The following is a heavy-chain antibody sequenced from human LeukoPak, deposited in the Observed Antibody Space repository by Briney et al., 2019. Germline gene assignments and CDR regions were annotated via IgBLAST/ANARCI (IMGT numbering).Heavy chain of an antibody. CDR3: VPRSRGMDV. D-gene: IGHD3-10*01. CDR1: GFPFSSYW. V-gene: IGHV3-53*01. J-gene: IGHJ6*02. CDR2: IYSGGST. Sequence: PGGSLRLSCVASGFPFSSYWMTWVRQAPGKGLEWVSVIYSGGSTYYADSVKGRFIISRDNSKNTLYLQMNSLRAEDTAVYYCVPRSRGMDVWGQGTTVIVSS.